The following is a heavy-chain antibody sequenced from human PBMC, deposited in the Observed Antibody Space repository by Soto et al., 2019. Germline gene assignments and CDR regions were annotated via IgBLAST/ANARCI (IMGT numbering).Heavy chain of an antibody. CDR1: GGTFSTSS. Sequence: QVQLVQSGPEVKKPGSSVRVSCKASGGTFSTSSISWVRQAPGQGLEWMGGITPIFGAGNYAPDFRCRVTITAKQTSTTAEMQLSCLSAGATAMYYCASGSLHWHYGEFWGLGSLVTVSS. V-gene: IGHV1-69*01. CDR2: ITPIFGAG. CDR3: ASGSLHWHYGEF. D-gene: IGHD3-10*01. J-gene: IGHJ4*02.